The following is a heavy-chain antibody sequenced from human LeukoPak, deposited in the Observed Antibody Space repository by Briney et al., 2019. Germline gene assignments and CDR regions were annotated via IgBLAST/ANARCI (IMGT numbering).Heavy chain of an antibody. J-gene: IGHJ4*02. CDR2: ISSSSSYI. CDR3: ARDKLRLGELSLDY. V-gene: IGHV3-21*01. D-gene: IGHD3-16*02. CDR1: GFTFSSYS. Sequence: PGGSLRLSCAASGFTFSSYSMNWVRQAPGKGLEWVSSISSSSSYIYYADSVKGRFTISRDNAKNSLYLQMNSLRAEDTAVYYCARDKLRLGELSLDYWGQGTLVTVSS.